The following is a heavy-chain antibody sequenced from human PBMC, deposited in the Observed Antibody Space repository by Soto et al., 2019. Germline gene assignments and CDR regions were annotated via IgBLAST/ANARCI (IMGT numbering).Heavy chain of an antibody. D-gene: IGHD3-22*01. CDR3: ARDRRYYYDSSGAGYYYYGMDV. CDR2: ISSSSSTI. Sequence: GSLRLSCAASGFTFSSYSMNWVRQAPGKGLEWVSYISSSSSTIYYADSVKGRFTISRDNAKNSLYLQMNSLRDEDTAVYYCARDRRYYYDSSGAGYYYYGMDVWGQGTTVTVSS. J-gene: IGHJ6*02. V-gene: IGHV3-48*02. CDR1: GFTFSSYS.